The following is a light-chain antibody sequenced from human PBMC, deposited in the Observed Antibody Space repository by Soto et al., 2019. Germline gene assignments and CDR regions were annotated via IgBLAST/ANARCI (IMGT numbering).Light chain of an antibody. CDR2: DVS. V-gene: IGLV2-14*01. Sequence: QSALTQPASVSGSPGQSITISCTGTSSDVGGYNYVSWYQQHPGKAPKLRIYDVSNRPSGVSNRFSGYKSGNTASLTISGRQAEDAADYYCSSYTSSSTVVFGGGTKLTVL. CDR3: SSYTSSSTVV. J-gene: IGLJ2*01. CDR1: SSDVGGYNY.